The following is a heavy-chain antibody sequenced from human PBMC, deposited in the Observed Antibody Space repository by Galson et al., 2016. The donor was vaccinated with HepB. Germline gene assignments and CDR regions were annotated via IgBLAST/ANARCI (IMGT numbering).Heavy chain of an antibody. CDR2: IYPNDGDT. D-gene: IGHD2-2*01. Sequence: SVKVSCKASGYTFTSYYMHWVRQAPGQGLEWMGLIYPNDGDTTYAQQFQGRVTMTRDTSTSTLYMELRSLGSEDTAVYYCARHQFQPTFYYYHMDVWGQGTAVTVSS. CDR3: ARHQFQPTFYYYHMDV. J-gene: IGHJ6*02. CDR1: GYTFTSYY. V-gene: IGHV1-46*01.